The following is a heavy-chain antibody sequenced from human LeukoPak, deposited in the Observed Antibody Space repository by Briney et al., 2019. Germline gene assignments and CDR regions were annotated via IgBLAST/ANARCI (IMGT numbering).Heavy chain of an antibody. D-gene: IGHD3-10*01. CDR3: ARYYGSGSYSYYYYYYGMDV. CDR2: INAYNGNT. CDR1: GYTFTSYG. J-gene: IGHJ6*02. V-gene: IGHV1-18*01. Sequence: ASVKVSCKASGYTFTSYGISWVRQAPGQGLEWMGWINAYNGNTNYAQKLQGRVTMTTDTSTSTAYMELRSLRSDDTAVYYCARYYGSGSYSYYYYYYGMDVWGQGTTVTVSS.